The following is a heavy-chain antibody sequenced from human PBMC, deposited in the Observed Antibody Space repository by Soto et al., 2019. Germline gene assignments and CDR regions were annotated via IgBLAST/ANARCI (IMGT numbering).Heavy chain of an antibody. V-gene: IGHV3-30*18. J-gene: IGHJ4*02. Sequence: GGSLRLSCAASGFTFSSYGMHWVRQAPGKGLEWVAVISYDGSNKYYADSVKGRFTISRDNSKNTLYLQMNSLRAEDTAVYYCAKDFGSWLAYFDYWGQGTLVTVSS. CDR3: AKDFGSWLAYFDY. CDR2: ISYDGSNK. CDR1: GFTFSSYG. D-gene: IGHD1-26*01.